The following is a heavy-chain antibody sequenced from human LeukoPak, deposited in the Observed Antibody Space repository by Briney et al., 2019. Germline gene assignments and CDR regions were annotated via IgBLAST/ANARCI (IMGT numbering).Heavy chain of an antibody. CDR1: GGSISSSSYY. Sequence: TASETLSLTCTVSGGSISSSSYYWGGLRQPPGKGVECIRTIYYSGSTYYNPSLKSRVTISVDTSKNQFSLKLSSVNAADTAVYYCARYEGNYDILTGYSHDAFDIWGQGTMVTVSS. V-gene: IGHV4-39*01. D-gene: IGHD3-9*01. J-gene: IGHJ3*02. CDR3: ARYEGNYDILTGYSHDAFDI. CDR2: IYYSGST.